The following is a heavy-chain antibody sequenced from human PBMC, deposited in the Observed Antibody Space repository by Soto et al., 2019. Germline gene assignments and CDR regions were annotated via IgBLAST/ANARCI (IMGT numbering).Heavy chain of an antibody. CDR2: LIPIFGTA. V-gene: IGHV1-69*01. CDR1: GGTFSSSA. CDR3: ASHTDCSSTSCYWVY. D-gene: IGHD2-2*01. J-gene: IGHJ4*02. Sequence: QVQLVPSGAEVQKPGSSVKVSCKASGGTFSSSAISWVLQSPGQGLEWMGGLIPIFGTATYAQKYQGRVPITADESTRTAYMELSSLRSEDTAVYYCASHTDCSSTSCYWVYWGQGTLVTVSS.